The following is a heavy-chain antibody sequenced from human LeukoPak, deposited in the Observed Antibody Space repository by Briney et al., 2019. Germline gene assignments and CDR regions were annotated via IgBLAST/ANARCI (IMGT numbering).Heavy chain of an antibody. CDR1: GGSITTFF. CDR2: IYYTGNT. V-gene: IGHV4-59*01. D-gene: IGHD2-8*01. CDR3: ARGPLYEYHSRTFVN. Sequence: PSETLSLTCSVSGGSITTFFWNWIRQPPGKGLEWIGSIYYTGNTHYNSSLKSRVTVSQDTSRNRVSMKLTSVTAADTAVYYCARGPLYEYHSRTFVNWGQGTLVTVSS. J-gene: IGHJ4*02.